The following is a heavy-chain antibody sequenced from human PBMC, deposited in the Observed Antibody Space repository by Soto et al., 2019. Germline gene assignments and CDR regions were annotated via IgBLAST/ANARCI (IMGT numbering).Heavy chain of an antibody. CDR2: IIPIFGTA. V-gene: IGHV1-69*06. J-gene: IGHJ6*02. CDR3: ARGPPLTYYDFWSGYYEGYYYYGMDV. D-gene: IGHD3-3*01. Sequence: SVKVSCKASGGTFSSYAISWVRQAPGQGLEWMGGIIPIFGTANYAQKFQGKVTITADKSTSTAYMELSSLRSEDTAVYYCARGPPLTYYDFWSGYYEGYYYYGMDVWGQGTTVTVSS. CDR1: GGTFSSYA.